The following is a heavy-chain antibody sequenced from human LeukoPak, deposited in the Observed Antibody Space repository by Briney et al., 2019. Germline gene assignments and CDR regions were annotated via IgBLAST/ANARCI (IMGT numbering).Heavy chain of an antibody. J-gene: IGHJ3*02. Sequence: PSETLSLTCTVSGYSMNSVYYWGWIRQPPGKGLEWIGSIYNSGSTSYNPSLKSRVTLSIDTSKNQFSLKLTSVTAADTAVYYCARNLSGLGLYSHYAYDPAGAFDIWGHGTMVTVSS. CDR2: IYNSGST. CDR1: GYSMNSVYY. CDR3: ARNLSGLGLYSHYAYDPAGAFDI. D-gene: IGHD5-12*01. V-gene: IGHV4-38-2*02.